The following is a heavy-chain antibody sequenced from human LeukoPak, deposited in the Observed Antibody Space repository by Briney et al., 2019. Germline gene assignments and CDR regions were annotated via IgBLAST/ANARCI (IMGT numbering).Heavy chain of an antibody. CDR1: GGSISSSNW. CDR2: IYHSGST. V-gene: IGHV4-4*02. J-gene: IGHJ4*02. D-gene: IGHD3-22*01. Sequence: SETLSLTCAVSGGSISSSNWWSWVRQPPGKGLEWIGEIYHSGSTNYKPSLKSRVTISVDKSKNQFSLKLSSVTAADTAVYYCARGYYYDSSGYYDYWGQGTLVTVSS. CDR3: ARGYYYDSSGYYDY.